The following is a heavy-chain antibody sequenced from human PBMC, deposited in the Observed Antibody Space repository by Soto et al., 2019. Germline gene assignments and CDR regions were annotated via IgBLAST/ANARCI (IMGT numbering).Heavy chain of an antibody. CDR3: ARDRRGRADGFIYYYGMEV. D-gene: IGHD4-17*01. J-gene: IGHJ6*02. V-gene: IGHV4-61*01. CDR2: IFDAATT. CDR1: GESVGRGTNY. Sequence: QVHLQESGPGLVKPSGTLSLICSVSGESVGRGTNYWSWVRQAPGRGLEWIGYIFDAATTNYSPSFECRVSISLEAAKNQVSLKLTSVTAADTAIYYCARDRRGRADGFIYYYGMEVWGQGTSVTVSS.